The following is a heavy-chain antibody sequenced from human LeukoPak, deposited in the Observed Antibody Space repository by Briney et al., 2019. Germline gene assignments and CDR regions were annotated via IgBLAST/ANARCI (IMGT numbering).Heavy chain of an antibody. CDR1: GFTFSSYA. D-gene: IGHD6-13*01. V-gene: IGHV3-30-3*01. Sequence: GGSLRLSCAASGFTFSSYAMHWVRQAPGKGLEWVAVISYDGSNKYYADSVKGRFTISRDNSKNTLYLQMNSLRAEDTAVYYCARETRVYSSSWYYGMDVWGQGTTVTVSS. J-gene: IGHJ6*02. CDR3: ARETRVYSSSWYYGMDV. CDR2: ISYDGSNK.